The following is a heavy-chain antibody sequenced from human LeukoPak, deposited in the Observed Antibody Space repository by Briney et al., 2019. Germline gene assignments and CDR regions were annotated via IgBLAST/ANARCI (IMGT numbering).Heavy chain of an antibody. CDR2: ISYDGSNK. V-gene: IGHV3-30*18. Sequence: GWSLRLSCAASGFTFSSYGMHWVRQAPGKGLEWVAVISYDGSNKYYADSVRGRFTISRDNSKNTLYLQMNSLRAEDTAVYYCAKNRDDWLLNYFDYWGQGTLVTVSS. CDR3: AKNRDDWLLNYFDY. D-gene: IGHD3-9*01. CDR1: GFTFSSYG. J-gene: IGHJ4*02.